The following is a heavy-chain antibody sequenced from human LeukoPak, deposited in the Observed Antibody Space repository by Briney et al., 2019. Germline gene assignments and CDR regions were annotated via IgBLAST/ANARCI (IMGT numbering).Heavy chain of an antibody. J-gene: IGHJ4*02. CDR2: IYHSGST. V-gene: IGHV4-38-2*02. Sequence: SETLSLTCTVSGYSISSGYYWGWIRQPPGKGLEWIGSIYHSGSTYYNPSLKSRVTISVDTSKNQFSLKLSSVTAADTAVYYCASGMVATDYWGQGTLVTVSS. CDR3: ASGMVATDY. D-gene: IGHD5-12*01. CDR1: GYSISSGYY.